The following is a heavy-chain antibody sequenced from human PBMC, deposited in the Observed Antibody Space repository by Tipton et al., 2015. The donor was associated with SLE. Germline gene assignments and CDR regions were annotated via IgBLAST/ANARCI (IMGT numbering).Heavy chain of an antibody. D-gene: IGHD6-19*01. CDR3: AREGIAVAGRGYYYYMDV. J-gene: IGHJ6*03. CDR1: GGSISSYY. V-gene: IGHV4-59*01. Sequence: TLSLTCTVSGGSISSYYWSWIRQPPGKGLEWIGYIYYSGSTNYNPSLKSRVTISVDTSKNQFSLKLSSVTAADTAVYYCAREGIAVAGRGYYYYMDVWGKGTTVTVS. CDR2: IYYSGST.